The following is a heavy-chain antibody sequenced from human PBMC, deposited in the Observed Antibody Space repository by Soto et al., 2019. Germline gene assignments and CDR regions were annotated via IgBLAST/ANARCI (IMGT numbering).Heavy chain of an antibody. Sequence: QVQLVQSGAGVKKPGASVKVSCKASGYTFTGYYMHWVRQAPGQGLEWMGWINPNSGGTNYAQKFQGWVTMTRDTSISTAYMELSRLRSDDTAVYYCARGWGYSGYDAAAPFDYWGQGTLVTVSS. D-gene: IGHD5-12*01. J-gene: IGHJ4*02. CDR1: GYTFTGYY. CDR3: ARGWGYSGYDAAAPFDY. CDR2: INPNSGGT. V-gene: IGHV1-2*04.